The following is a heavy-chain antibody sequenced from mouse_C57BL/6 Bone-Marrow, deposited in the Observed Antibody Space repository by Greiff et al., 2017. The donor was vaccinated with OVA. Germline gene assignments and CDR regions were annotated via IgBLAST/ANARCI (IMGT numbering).Heavy chain of an antibody. V-gene: IGHV14-3*01. CDR3: ARGEAAQATSWFAY. CDR1: GFNIKNTY. J-gene: IGHJ3*01. Sequence: VQLKESVAELVRPGASVKLSCTASGFNIKNTYMHWVKQRPEQGLEWIGRIDPANGNTKYAPKFPGKATITAATSSNTAYMELRSLTSEDTAVYYGARGEAAQATSWFAYWGQGTLVTVSA. CDR2: IDPANGNT. D-gene: IGHD3-2*02.